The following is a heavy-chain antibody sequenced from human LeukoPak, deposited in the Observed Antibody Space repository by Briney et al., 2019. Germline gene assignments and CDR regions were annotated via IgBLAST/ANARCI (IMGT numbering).Heavy chain of an antibody. Sequence: ASVKVSCKASGYTFTSYYMHWVRQAPGQGLEWMGIINPSGGSTSYAQKFQGRVTMTRDTSTSTVYMELSSLRSEDTAVYYCARYQSWKYSYGLGLDYWGQGTLVTVSS. CDR2: INPSGGST. J-gene: IGHJ4*02. D-gene: IGHD5-18*01. V-gene: IGHV1-46*01. CDR1: GYTFTSYY. CDR3: ARYQSWKYSYGLGLDY.